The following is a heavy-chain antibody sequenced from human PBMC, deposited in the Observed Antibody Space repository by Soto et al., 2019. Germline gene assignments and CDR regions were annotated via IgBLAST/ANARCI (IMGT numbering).Heavy chain of an antibody. Sequence: VQLVESGGGVVQPGRSLRLSCAAYGFTFSSYGMHWVRQAPGKGLEWVAVIWYDGSNKYYADSVKGRFTISRDNSKNTLYLQMNSLRAEDTAVYYCARGVTSVAGNWYFDLWGRGTLVTVSS. V-gene: IGHV3-33*01. J-gene: IGHJ2*01. CDR1: GFTFSSYG. CDR3: ARGVTSVAGNWYFDL. D-gene: IGHD6-19*01. CDR2: IWYDGSNK.